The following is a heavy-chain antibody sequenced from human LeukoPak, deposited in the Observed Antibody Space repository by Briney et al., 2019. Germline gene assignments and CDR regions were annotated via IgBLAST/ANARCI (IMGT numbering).Heavy chain of an antibody. CDR3: AKDSPVGATGYFDY. J-gene: IGHJ4*02. Sequence: GGSLRLSCAASGFTFSSYGMHWVRQAPGKGLEWVAFIRYDGSNKYYADSVKGRFTISRDNSKNTLYLQMNSLRTEDTAVYYCAKDSPVGATGYFDYWGQGTLVTVSS. CDR2: IRYDGSNK. D-gene: IGHD1-26*01. CDR1: GFTFSSYG. V-gene: IGHV3-30*02.